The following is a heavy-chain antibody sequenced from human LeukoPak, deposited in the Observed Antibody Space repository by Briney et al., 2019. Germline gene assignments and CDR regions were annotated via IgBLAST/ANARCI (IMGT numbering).Heavy chain of an antibody. V-gene: IGHV1-46*01. Sequence: GASVKVSCKASGYTFTSYYMHWVRQAPAQGLEWVGIINPSGGSTTYAQKFQGRVTMTRDTSTSTVYMELSSLRSEDTAVFYCARGGSLAAAPHRYYFDYWGQGTPLTVSS. J-gene: IGHJ4*02. D-gene: IGHD6-19*01. CDR1: GYTFTSYY. CDR3: ARGGSLAAAPHRYYFDY. CDR2: INPSGGST.